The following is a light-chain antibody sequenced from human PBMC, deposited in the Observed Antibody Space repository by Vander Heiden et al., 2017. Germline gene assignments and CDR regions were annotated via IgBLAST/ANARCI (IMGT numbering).Light chain of an antibody. CDR2: LGS. CDR3: MQGTQTALS. V-gene: IGKV2-28*01. Sequence: DIVMTQFPLSLSVTPGEPASISCRSSQTLLHSSGKNYLDWFLRKPGQSPQLLIYLGSTRASGVPDRFSGSGSGTDFTLKISRVEAEDVGVYYCMQGTQTALSFGGGTRLEIK. J-gene: IGKJ4*01. CDR1: QTLLHSSGKNY.